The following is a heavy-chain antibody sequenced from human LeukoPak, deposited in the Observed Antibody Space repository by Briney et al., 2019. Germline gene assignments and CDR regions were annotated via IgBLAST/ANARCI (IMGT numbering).Heavy chain of an antibody. J-gene: IGHJ4*02. CDR3: ARGHSSSWLRGDY. D-gene: IGHD6-13*01. CDR1: GFMLSSFP. CDR2: ISYDGSNI. V-gene: IGHV3-30*04. Sequence: GTSLRLSCAASGFMLSSFPMRWVRQAPGKGLEWVALISYDGSNIYYADSVKGRFTISRDNSKNTLYLQMSSLRTEDTAVYYCARGHSSSWLRGDYWGQGTLVTVSS.